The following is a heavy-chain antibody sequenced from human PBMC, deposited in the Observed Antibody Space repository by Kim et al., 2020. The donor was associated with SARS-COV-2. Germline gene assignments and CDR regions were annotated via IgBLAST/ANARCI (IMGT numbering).Heavy chain of an antibody. Sequence: KGRFTISRDNSKNTLYLQMNSLRAEDTAVYYCAREGVQWLATYYYYGMDVWGQGTTVTVSS. V-gene: IGHV3-66*01. J-gene: IGHJ6*02. CDR3: AREGVQWLATYYYYGMDV. D-gene: IGHD6-19*01.